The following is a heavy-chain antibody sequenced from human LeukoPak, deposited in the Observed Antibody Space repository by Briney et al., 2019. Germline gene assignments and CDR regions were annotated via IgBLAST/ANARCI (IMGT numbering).Heavy chain of an antibody. J-gene: IGHJ4*02. V-gene: IGHV3-48*03. CDR3: ARVPERDYDSWSGYYVWDY. CDR2: ISTSGSTV. Sequence: GGSLRLSCAASGFTFSSYEMNWVRQAPGKGLEWVSYISTSGSTVNYADSAKGRFTISRDNAKNSLYLQMNSLRVGDTAVYYCARVPERDYDSWSGYYVWDYWGQGTLVTVSP. D-gene: IGHD3-3*01. CDR1: GFTFSSYE.